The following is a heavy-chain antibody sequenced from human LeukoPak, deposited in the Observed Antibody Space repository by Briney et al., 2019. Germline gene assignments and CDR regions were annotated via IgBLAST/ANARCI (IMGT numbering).Heavy chain of an antibody. CDR2: KYYSGSA. D-gene: IGHD2-2*01. J-gene: IGHJ3*02. CDR3: ATPYCSSLSCLDVFNI. V-gene: IGHV4-31*03. Sequence: PSERLSLTCNVSGISISDGRYYWAWIRQRPGRGLEWIGYKYYSGSAKYNPSLKSRLTISIDTPENQLSLHLSSVTAADTAMYYCATPYCSSLSCLDVFNIRGQGRMVTVSS. CDR1: GISISDGRYY.